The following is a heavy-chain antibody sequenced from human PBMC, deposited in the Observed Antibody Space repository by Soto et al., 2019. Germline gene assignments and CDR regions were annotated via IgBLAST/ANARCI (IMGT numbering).Heavy chain of an antibody. CDR3: ARDHPVSYGVYYFDY. V-gene: IGHV4-59*01. CDR1: GGSITNYY. J-gene: IGHJ4*01. Sequence: SETLSLTCTVSGGSITNYYWSWIRQPPGKGLEWIGYIYSSGSTNYNPSLKSRVTISADTSKNQVSLKLTSVTAADTAVYYCARDHPVSYGVYYFDYWGHGTLVTVSS. CDR2: IYSSGST. D-gene: IGHD4-17*01.